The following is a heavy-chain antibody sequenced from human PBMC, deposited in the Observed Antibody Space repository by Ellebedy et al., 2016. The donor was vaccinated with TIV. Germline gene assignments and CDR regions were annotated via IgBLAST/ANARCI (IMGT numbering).Heavy chain of an antibody. Sequence: GESLKISCAASGFTFSSYWMSWVRQAPGKGLEWVANIKQDGSEKYYVDSVKGRFTISRDNAKNTLYLQMNSLRAEDTAVYYCVRSHNGDPNAFDIWGQGTMVTVSS. D-gene: IGHD4-17*01. CDR1: GFTFSSYW. CDR2: IKQDGSEK. V-gene: IGHV3-7*03. CDR3: VRSHNGDPNAFDI. J-gene: IGHJ3*02.